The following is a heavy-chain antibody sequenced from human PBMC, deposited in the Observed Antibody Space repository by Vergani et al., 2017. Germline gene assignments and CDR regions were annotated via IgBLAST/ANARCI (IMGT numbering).Heavy chain of an antibody. CDR2: ISSSSSTK. CDR1: GGSIRSTFY. D-gene: IGHD2-15*01. J-gene: IGHJ4*02. Sequence: QLQLQESDPGLVKPSETLSLTCTVSGGSIRSTFYYWGWVRQAPGTGLEWVSFISSSSSTKNYADSVKGRFTISRDNSKNTLYLQMNSLRAEDTAVYYCAKFKEGYCSGGSCFGDYWGQGTLVTVSS. V-gene: IGHV3-11*03. CDR3: AKFKEGYCSGGSCFGDY.